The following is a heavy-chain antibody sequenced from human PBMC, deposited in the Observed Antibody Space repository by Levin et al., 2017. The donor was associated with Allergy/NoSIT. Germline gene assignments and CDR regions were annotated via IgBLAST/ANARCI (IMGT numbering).Heavy chain of an antibody. D-gene: IGHD2-15*01. CDR1: GYNLTNNA. J-gene: IGHJ5*02. CDR2: INTNTGNP. V-gene: IGHV7-4-1*02. Sequence: GESLKISCQASGYNLTNNAINWVRQAPGQGLEWMGWINTNTGNPTYAQGFTGRFVFSLDMSVSTAYLQISSLKAEDSAVYYCAGATVPFCRGGTCYSATYWFDPWGQGTLVTVSS. CDR3: AGATVPFCRGGTCYSATYWFDP.